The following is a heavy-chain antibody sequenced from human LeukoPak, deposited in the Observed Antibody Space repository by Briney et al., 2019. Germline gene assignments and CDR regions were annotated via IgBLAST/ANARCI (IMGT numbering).Heavy chain of an antibody. V-gene: IGHV4-4*07. CDR3: ARCSGNGYDYSWFDP. D-gene: IGHD5-12*01. CDR1: GGSISSYY. J-gene: IGHJ5*02. Sequence: SETLSLNCPVSGGSISSYYWSWIRQPPGTGLEWIGRSYTSGRTNYNPSLNSRVTMSVDASQNQFSLKLSSVSAADTAVYYCARCSGNGYDYSWFDPWGQGTLVTVSS. CDR2: SYTSGRT.